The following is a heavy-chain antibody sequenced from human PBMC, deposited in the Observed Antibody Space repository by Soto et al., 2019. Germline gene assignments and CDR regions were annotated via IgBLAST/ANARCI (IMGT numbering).Heavy chain of an antibody. D-gene: IGHD5-12*01. CDR2: IYYSGST. CDR1: GGSVSSGSYY. V-gene: IGHV4-61*01. Sequence: SETLSLTCTVSGGSVSSGSYYWSWIRQPPGKGLEWIGYIYYSGSTNYNPSLKSRVTISVGTSKNQFSLKLSSVTAADTAVYYCARGGPRGVSLRRIYYFDYWGQGTLVAVSS. J-gene: IGHJ4*02. CDR3: ARGGPRGVSLRRIYYFDY.